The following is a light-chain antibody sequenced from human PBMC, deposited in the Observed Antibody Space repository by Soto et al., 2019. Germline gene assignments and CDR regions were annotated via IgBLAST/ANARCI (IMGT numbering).Light chain of an antibody. CDR1: QYISSW. CDR2: KAS. J-gene: IGKJ1*01. Sequence: RMTQSPSTLSASVGDSVTITCRASQYISSWLAWYQQKPGQAPKLLIYKASNLQSGAPSRFSGSGSGTEFTLTINSLQPDDFATYYCQQYFESSETFGQGTKVDIK. V-gene: IGKV1-5*03. CDR3: QQYFESSET.